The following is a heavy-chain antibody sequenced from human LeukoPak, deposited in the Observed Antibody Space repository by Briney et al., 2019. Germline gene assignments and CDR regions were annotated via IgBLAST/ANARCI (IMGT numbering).Heavy chain of an antibody. Sequence: GGSLRLSCAASGFTFSSYSMNWVRQAPGKGLEWVSSISSSSSYIYYADSVKGRFTISRDNAKNSLYLQMNSLRAEDTAVYYCARDSGIYDSGAFDTWGQGAMVTVSS. V-gene: IGHV3-21*01. D-gene: IGHD3-22*01. J-gene: IGHJ3*02. CDR2: ISSSSSYI. CDR1: GFTFSSYS. CDR3: ARDSGIYDSGAFDT.